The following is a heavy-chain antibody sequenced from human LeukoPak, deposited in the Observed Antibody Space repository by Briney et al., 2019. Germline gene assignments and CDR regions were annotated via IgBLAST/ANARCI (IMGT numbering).Heavy chain of an antibody. CDR3: TTDSGYYPNWFDP. D-gene: IGHD3-22*01. V-gene: IGHV3-15*01. J-gene: IGHJ5*02. Sequence: GGSLRLSCAASGFTFSNAWMSWVRQAPGKGLEWVGRIKSKTDGGTTDYAAPVKGRFTISRDDSKNTLYLQMNSLKTEDTAVYYCTTDSGYYPNWFDPWGQGTLVTVSS. CDR2: IKSKTDGGTT. CDR1: GFTFSNAW.